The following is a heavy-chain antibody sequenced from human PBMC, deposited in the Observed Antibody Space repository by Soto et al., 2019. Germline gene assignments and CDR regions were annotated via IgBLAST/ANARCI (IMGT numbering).Heavy chain of an antibody. D-gene: IGHD6-6*01. Sequence: SDTLSLTCTVSGVSISSYYWSWILQPPGKGLEWIGYIYYSGSTNYNPSLKSRVTISVDTSKNQFSLKLSSVTAADTAVYYCARVIKCIAARSWYYCYCMDVWGKGTTVSVSS. J-gene: IGHJ6*03. CDR3: ARVIKCIAARSWYYCYCMDV. CDR1: GVSISSYY. V-gene: IGHV4-59*01. CDR2: IYYSGST.